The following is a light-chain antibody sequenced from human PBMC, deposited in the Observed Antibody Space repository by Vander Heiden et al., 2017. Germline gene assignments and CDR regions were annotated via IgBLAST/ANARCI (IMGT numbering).Light chain of an antibody. CDR3: QQSYSTPCT. V-gene: IGKV1-39*01. CDR2: AAS. J-gene: IGKJ2*02. CDR1: QSISNY. Sequence: DIQMTQSPSSLSASVGDRVIITCRASQSISNYLNWYQQKPGRAPNLLIYAASSLQSGVPSRFSGSGSGTDFTLTIRSLQPEDFATYYCQQSYSTPCTFGQGTKLEIK.